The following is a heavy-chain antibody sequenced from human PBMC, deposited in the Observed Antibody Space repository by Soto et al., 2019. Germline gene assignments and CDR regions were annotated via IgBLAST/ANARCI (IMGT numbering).Heavy chain of an antibody. Sequence: GGSLRLSCAASGFTFSSYGMHWVRQAPGKGLEWVAVIWYDGSNKYYADSVKGRFTISRDNSKNTLYLQMNSLRAEDTAVYYCARDGFEYSSSSAKKEPGGRIYYFDYWGQGTLVTVSS. CDR2: IWYDGSNK. J-gene: IGHJ4*02. CDR3: ARDGFEYSSSSAKKEPGGRIYYFDY. V-gene: IGHV3-33*01. CDR1: GFTFSSYG. D-gene: IGHD6-6*01.